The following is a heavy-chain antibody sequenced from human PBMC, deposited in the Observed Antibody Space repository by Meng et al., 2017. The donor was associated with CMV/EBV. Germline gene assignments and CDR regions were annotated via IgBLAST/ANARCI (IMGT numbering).Heavy chain of an antibody. CDR1: GGTFSSYG. CDR2: LIPIFRTT. Sequence: SVKVSCKASGGTFSSYGITWVRQAPEQGLEWVGGLIPIFRTTNYAQKLQGRVTITSDESTSTAYMELSSLRSEDTAVYYCARGNDFWSGPGQYYYSGLDVWGQGTTVTV. J-gene: IGHJ6*02. V-gene: IGHV1-69*13. CDR3: ARGNDFWSGPGQYYYSGLDV. D-gene: IGHD3-3*01.